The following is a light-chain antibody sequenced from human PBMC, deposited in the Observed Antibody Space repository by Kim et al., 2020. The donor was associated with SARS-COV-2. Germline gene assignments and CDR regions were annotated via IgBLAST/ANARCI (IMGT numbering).Light chain of an antibody. CDR1: QGINNY. Sequence: DIKMTQSPSVVSASVGDRVTITCRASQGINNYLAWFQQKPGKVPKRLMYDVSILESGVPSRFSGSGSGTEFTLTIISLQPEDFATYYCLQHNGYPRTFGQGTKVDIK. CDR2: DVS. V-gene: IGKV1-17*03. J-gene: IGKJ1*01. CDR3: LQHNGYPRT.